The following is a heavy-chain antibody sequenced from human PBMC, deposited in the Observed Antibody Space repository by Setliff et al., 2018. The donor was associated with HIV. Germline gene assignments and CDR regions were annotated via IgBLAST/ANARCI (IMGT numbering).Heavy chain of an antibody. J-gene: IGHJ6*03. CDR3: ARVGLAYSGDMDV. V-gene: IGHV4-61*09. CDR2: VYTSGST. CDR1: GDSISSGIYY. D-gene: IGHD2-21*01. Sequence: SETLSLTCTVSGDSISSGIYYWSWIRQPAGKGLEWIGHVYTSGSTNYNPSLNSRLTISVDTSRNQFSPRLNSVTAADTVVPFCARVGLAYSGDMDVWGKGTTVTVSS.